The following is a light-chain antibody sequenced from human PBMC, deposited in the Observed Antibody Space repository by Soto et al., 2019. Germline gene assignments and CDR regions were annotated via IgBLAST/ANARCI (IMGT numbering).Light chain of an antibody. J-gene: IGKJ3*01. CDR3: QQYYSYPPT. Sequence: AIRMTQSPSSLSASTGDRVTITCRASQGISSYLAWYQQKPGKATKLLIYAASTLQSGVPSSFSGSGSGTYFTLTISCLQSEDFATYYCQQYYSYPPTFGRGTKVDIK. CDR1: QGISSY. V-gene: IGKV1-8*01. CDR2: AAS.